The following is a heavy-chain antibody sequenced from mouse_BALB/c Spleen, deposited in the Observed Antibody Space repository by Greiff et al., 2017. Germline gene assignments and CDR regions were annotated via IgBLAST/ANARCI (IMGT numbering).Heavy chain of an antibody. CDR1: GYTFTDYA. CDR2: ISTYYDDA. V-gene: IGHV1S137*01. J-gene: IGHJ3*01. D-gene: IGHD2-3*01. CDR3: TRDWDGYYGGFAY. Sequence: QVQLQQSGAELVRPGVSVKISCKGSGYTFTDYAMHWVKQSHAKSLEWIGVISTYYDDASYNQKFKGKATMTVDKSSSTAYMELARLTSEDSAIYYCTRDWDGYYGGFAYWGQGTLVTVSA.